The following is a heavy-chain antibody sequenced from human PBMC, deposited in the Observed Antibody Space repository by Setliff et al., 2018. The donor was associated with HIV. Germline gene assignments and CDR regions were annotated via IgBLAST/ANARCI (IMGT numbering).Heavy chain of an antibody. Sequence: WASVKVSCKASGDSFSSYDISWVRQAPGQGPEGMGRISPIFVTPNYAQKFQDRVTITADESTSTAYMELSSLRSEDTAVYYCARREHPCVGDCYLVGPFDIWGQGTVVTVSS. D-gene: IGHD2-21*02. V-gene: IGHV1-69*13. CDR2: ISPIFVTP. CDR3: ARREHPCVGDCYLVGPFDI. CDR1: GDSFSSYD. J-gene: IGHJ3*02.